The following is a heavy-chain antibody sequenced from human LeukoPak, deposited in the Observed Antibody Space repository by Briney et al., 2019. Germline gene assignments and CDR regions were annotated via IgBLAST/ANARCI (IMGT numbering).Heavy chain of an antibody. V-gene: IGHV5-51*01. D-gene: IGHD3-22*01. CDR3: ARQFRDSSGYYSYYFDY. CDR2: IYPGVSDT. Sequence: GKSLKISCKGSGYSFTTYWIGWVRQMPGRGLEWMGIIYPGVSDTRYSPSFQGQVTISADKSISTAYLQWSSLKASDTAMYYCARQFRDSSGYYSYYFDYWGQGTLVTVSS. J-gene: IGHJ4*02. CDR1: GYSFTTYW.